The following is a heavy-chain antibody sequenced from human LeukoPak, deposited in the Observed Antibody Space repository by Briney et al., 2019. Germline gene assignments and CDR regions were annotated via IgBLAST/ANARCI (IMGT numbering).Heavy chain of an antibody. CDR2: IRYDGSNK. CDR3: AKVAVAGIYFDY. D-gene: IGHD6-19*01. V-gene: IGHV3-30*02. Sequence: PGGSLRLSCAASGFSFSSYGMHWVRQAPGKGLEWVAFIRYDGSNKYYADSVKGRFTISRDNSKNTLYLQMNSLRAEDTAVYYCAKVAVAGIYFDYWGQGTLVTVSS. J-gene: IGHJ4*02. CDR1: GFSFSSYG.